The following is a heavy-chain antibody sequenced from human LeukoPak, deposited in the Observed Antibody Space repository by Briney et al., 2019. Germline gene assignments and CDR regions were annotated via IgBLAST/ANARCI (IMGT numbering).Heavy chain of an antibody. CDR2: INHSGST. D-gene: IGHD3-3*01. CDR1: GESFSDYF. V-gene: IGHV4-34*01. CDR3: ARGLTREWSPLTWFDP. J-gene: IGHJ5*02. Sequence: SETLSLTCAVYGESFSDYFWTWIRQPPGKGLEWIGDINHSGSTNYNPSLKSRVTISLDTSKNQFSLKLTSVTAADTAVYYCARGLTREWSPLTWFDPWGQGTLVTVSS.